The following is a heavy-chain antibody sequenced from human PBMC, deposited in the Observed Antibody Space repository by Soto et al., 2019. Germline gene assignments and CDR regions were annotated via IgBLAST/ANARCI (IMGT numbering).Heavy chain of an antibody. D-gene: IGHD2-15*01. CDR2: INAGNGNT. V-gene: IGHV1-3*01. Sequence: AASVKVSCKASGYTFTSYYIHWVRQAPGQRLEWMGWINAGNGNTKYSQKFQGRVTITRDTSASTAYMELSSLRSEDTAVYYCARDLGGWPDYWGQGTLVTVSS. CDR3: ARDLGGWPDY. CDR1: GYTFTSYY. J-gene: IGHJ4*02.